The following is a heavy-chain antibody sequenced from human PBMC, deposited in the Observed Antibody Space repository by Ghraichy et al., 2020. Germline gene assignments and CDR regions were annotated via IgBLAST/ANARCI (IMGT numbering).Heavy chain of an antibody. D-gene: IGHD5-18*01. V-gene: IGHV4-34*01. J-gene: IGHJ4*02. CDR2: INHSGST. CDR3: ARGRVYSYGYNY. Sequence: SETLSLTCAVYGGSFSGYYWSWIRQPPGKGLEWIGEINHSGSTNYNPSLKSRVTISVDTSKNQFSLKLSSVTAADTAVYYCARGRVYSYGYNYWGQGTLVTVSS. CDR1: GGSFSGYY.